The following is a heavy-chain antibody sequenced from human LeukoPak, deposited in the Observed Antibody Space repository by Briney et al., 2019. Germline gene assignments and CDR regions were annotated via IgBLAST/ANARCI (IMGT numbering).Heavy chain of an antibody. Sequence: SETLSLTCAVYGGSFSGYYWSWIRQPPGKGLEWIGEINHSGSTNYNPSLKSRVTISVDTSKNRFSLKLSSVTAADTAVYYCARLPTMIVVVTDAFDIWGQGTMVTVSS. D-gene: IGHD3-22*01. J-gene: IGHJ3*02. CDR1: GGSFSGYY. CDR3: ARLPTMIVVVTDAFDI. CDR2: INHSGST. V-gene: IGHV4-34*01.